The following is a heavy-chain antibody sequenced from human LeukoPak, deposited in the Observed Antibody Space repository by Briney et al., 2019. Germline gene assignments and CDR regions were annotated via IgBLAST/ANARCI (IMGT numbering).Heavy chain of an antibody. D-gene: IGHD6-13*01. CDR2: IRSDGSNK. CDR3: VRVRRQQLGSDAFDI. V-gene: IGHV3-30*02. J-gene: IGHJ3*02. Sequence: GGSLRLSCAASGFTFSSYGMHWVRQAPGKGLEWVAFIRSDGSNKYYAESVKGRFTISRDNSKNTLYLQMNSLRAEDTAVYYCVRVRRQQLGSDAFDIWGQGTMVTVSS. CDR1: GFTFSSYG.